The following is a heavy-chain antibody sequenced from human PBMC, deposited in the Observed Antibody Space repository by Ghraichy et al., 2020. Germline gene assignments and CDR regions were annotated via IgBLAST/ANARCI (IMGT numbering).Heavy chain of an antibody. J-gene: IGHJ4*02. D-gene: IGHD6-19*01. CDR3: AKSNNLTPGIAVDGAFDY. CDR2: ISGSGGST. Sequence: GGSLRLSCAASGFTFSSYAMSWVRQAPGKGLEWVSAISGSGGSTYYADSVKGRFTISRDNSKNTLYLQMNSLRAEDTAVYYCAKSNNLTPGIAVDGAFDYWGQGTLVTVSS. CDR1: GFTFSSYA. V-gene: IGHV3-23*01.